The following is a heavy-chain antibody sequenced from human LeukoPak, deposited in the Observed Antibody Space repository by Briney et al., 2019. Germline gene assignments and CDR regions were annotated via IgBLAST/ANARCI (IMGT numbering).Heavy chain of an antibody. CDR3: VRAVSVSSYYFDC. J-gene: IGHJ4*02. V-gene: IGHV3-11*05. CDR2: ISSSSSYT. CDR1: GFTFSDYY. D-gene: IGHD5/OR15-5a*01. Sequence: KPGGSLRLSCAASGFTFSDYYMSWIRQAPGKGLEWISYISSSSSYTNYVDSVKGRFTISRDNAKNSLYLQMNSLRAEVTAVYYCVRAVSVSSYYFDCWGQGTLVTVSS.